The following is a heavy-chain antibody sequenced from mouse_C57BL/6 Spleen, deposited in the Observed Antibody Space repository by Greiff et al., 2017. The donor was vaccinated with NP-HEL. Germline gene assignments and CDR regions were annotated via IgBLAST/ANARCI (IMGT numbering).Heavy chain of an antibody. D-gene: IGHD1-1*01. Sequence: EVQLQQSGPELVKPGASVKISCKASGYTFTDYYMNWVKQSHGKSLEWIGDINPNNGGTSYNQKFKGKATLTVDKSSSTAYMELRSLTSEDSAVYYCAREERITTDFDYWGQGTTLTVSS. CDR1: GYTFTDYY. CDR3: AREERITTDFDY. CDR2: INPNNGGT. V-gene: IGHV1-26*01. J-gene: IGHJ2*01.